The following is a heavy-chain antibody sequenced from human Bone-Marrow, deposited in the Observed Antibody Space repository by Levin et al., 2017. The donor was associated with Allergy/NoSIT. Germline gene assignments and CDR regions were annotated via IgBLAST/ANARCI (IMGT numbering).Heavy chain of an antibody. J-gene: IGHJ4*02. CDR2: IYLSGST. D-gene: IGHD5-18*01. Sequence: PSETLSLTCAVSGGSISSGGYSWSWIRQPPGKGLEWIGNIYLSGSTNDNPSLKSRVTISVDRSKNQFSLKLSSVTAADTAVYYCARVAGYSFGYYCDHWGQGTLVTVSS. CDR1: GGSISSGGYS. CDR3: ARVAGYSFGYYCDH. V-gene: IGHV4-30-2*01.